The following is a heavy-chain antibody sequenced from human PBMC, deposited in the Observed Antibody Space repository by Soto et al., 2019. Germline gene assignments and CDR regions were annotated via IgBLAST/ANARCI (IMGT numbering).Heavy chain of an antibody. Sequence: QVQLQESGPGLVKPSQTLSLTCTVSGGSISSGDYYWSWIRQPPGKGLEWIGYIYYSGSTYYNPSLKSRVTISVDTSKNQFSLKLSSVTAADTAVYYCARVERDYYDSSGNDAFDIWGQGTMVTVSS. V-gene: IGHV4-30-4*01. D-gene: IGHD3-22*01. CDR2: IYYSGST. CDR3: ARVERDYYDSSGNDAFDI. J-gene: IGHJ3*02. CDR1: GGSISSGDYY.